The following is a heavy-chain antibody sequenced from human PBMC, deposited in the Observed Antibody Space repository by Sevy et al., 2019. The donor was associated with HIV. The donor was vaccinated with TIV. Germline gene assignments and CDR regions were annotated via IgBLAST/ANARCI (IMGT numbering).Heavy chain of an antibody. J-gene: IGHJ6*02. V-gene: IGHV3-30*04. Sequence: GGSLRLSCAASGFTFSSYAMHWVRQAPGKGLEWVAVISYDGNNKYHADSVKDRFTISRDNSKNTLYLQMNSLRAEDTAVYYCARDGSSGVLFLKDYYYFDMDVWGQGTTVTVSS. D-gene: IGHD3-16*01. CDR2: ISYDGNNK. CDR1: GFTFSSYA. CDR3: ARDGSSGVLFLKDYYYFDMDV.